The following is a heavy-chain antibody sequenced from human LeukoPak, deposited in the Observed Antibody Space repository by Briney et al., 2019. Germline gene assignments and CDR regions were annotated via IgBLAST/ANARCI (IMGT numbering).Heavy chain of an antibody. V-gene: IGHV1-2*02. CDR1: GYTFTGYY. CDR2: INPNSGGT. Sequence: ASVKVSCKASGYTFTGYYMHWVRPAPGQGLEWMGWINPNSGGTNYAQKFQGRVTMTRDTSISTAYMELSRLRSDDTAVYYCARVEFDYDSSGYYDYWGQGTLVTVSS. D-gene: IGHD3-22*01. J-gene: IGHJ4*02. CDR3: ARVEFDYDSSGYYDY.